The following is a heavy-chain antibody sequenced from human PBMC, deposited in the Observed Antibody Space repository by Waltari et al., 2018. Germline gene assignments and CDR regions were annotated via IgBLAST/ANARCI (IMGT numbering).Heavy chain of an antibody. CDR3: ARDPNTMAIGMEV. Sequence: EVQLVESGGGLVQPGGSLGLSCAASGFSFSNYWMHWVRQAPGKGLVWVSRIKYEGSETTYADSVKGRFTISRDNARNTLYLQMNSLRAEDSAVYYCARDPNTMAIGMEVWGQGTTVTVSS. V-gene: IGHV3-74*03. CDR1: GFSFSNYW. J-gene: IGHJ6*02. D-gene: IGHD3-3*01. CDR2: IKYEGSET.